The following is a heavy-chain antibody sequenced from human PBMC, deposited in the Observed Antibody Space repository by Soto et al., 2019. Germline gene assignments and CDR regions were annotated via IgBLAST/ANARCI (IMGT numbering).Heavy chain of an antibody. V-gene: IGHV3-21*06. D-gene: IGHD6-19*01. J-gene: IGHJ4*02. CDR1: GFTFTSDS. CDR2: ISSHGRDI. CDR3: ARGAALAGKLDL. Sequence: XVSLILSCEASGFTFTSDSMTWVRQAPGKGLEWVSSISSHGRDIFYADSVKGRFTISRDNAKDSLHLQMNSLTGEDSAVYYCARGAALAGKLDLWGQGTLVTVSS.